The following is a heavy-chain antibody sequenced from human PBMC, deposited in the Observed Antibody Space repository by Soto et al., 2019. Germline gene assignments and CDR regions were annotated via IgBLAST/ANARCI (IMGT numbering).Heavy chain of an antibody. V-gene: IGHV3-30-3*01. Sequence: GGSLRLSCAASGFTFSSYAMHWVRQAPGKGLEWVAVISYDGSNKYYADSVEGRFTISRDNSKNTLYLQMNSLRAEDTAVYYCARVKHGERSGYGMDVWGQGTTVTVSS. D-gene: IGHD4-17*01. J-gene: IGHJ6*02. CDR2: ISYDGSNK. CDR3: ARVKHGERSGYGMDV. CDR1: GFTFSSYA.